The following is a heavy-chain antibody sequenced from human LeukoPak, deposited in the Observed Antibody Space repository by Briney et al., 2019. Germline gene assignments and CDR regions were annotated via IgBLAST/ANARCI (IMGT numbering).Heavy chain of an antibody. J-gene: IGHJ4*02. V-gene: IGHV3-23*01. D-gene: IGHD3-3*01. CDR1: GFTFSSYA. CDR2: ISSSSGST. CDR3: AREKVNYDFWSGYYLFDY. Sequence: GGSLRLSCAASGFTFSSYAMSWVRQGPGKWLEWVSGISSSSGSTYYADSVKGRFTISRDNAKNSLYLQMNSLRAEDTAVYYCAREKVNYDFWSGYYLFDYWGQGTLVTVSS.